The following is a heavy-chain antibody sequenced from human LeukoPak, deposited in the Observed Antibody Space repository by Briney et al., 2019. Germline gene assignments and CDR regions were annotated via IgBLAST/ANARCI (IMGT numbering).Heavy chain of an antibody. V-gene: IGHV1-18*01. J-gene: IGHJ6*02. CDR1: GYTFTSYG. CDR3: ASVYLYGMDV. CDR2: ISAYNGNT. Sequence: ASVKVSCKASGYTFTSYGISWVRQAPGQGLEWMGWISAYNGNTNYAQKLQGRVTMTRDTPTNTVYMELSSLRTEDTAVYYCASVYLYGMDVWGQGTTVTVSS. D-gene: IGHD2-8*01.